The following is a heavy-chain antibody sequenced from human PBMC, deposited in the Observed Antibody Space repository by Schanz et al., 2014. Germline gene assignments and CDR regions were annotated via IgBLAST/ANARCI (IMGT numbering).Heavy chain of an antibody. CDR1: GFTFSSYS. CDR3: AKDPSHGDYDYYFDY. D-gene: IGHD3-22*01. V-gene: IGHV3-23*04. J-gene: IGHJ4*02. CDR2: ISSGSGGST. Sequence: EQLVESGGGLVKPGGSLRLSCAASGFTFSSYSMTWVRQAPGKGLEWVSDISSGSGGSTYYADSVKGRFTISRDNSKNTLYLQMNSLRAEDTAVYYCAKDPSHGDYDYYFDYWGQGTLVTVSS.